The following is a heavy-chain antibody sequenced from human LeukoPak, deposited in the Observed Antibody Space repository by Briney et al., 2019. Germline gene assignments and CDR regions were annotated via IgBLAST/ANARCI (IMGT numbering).Heavy chain of an antibody. V-gene: IGHV4-61*02. Sequence: SETLSPTCTVSGGSISSGSYYWSWIRQPAGKGLEWIGRIYTSGSTNYNPSLKSRVTISVDTSKNQFSLKLSSVTAADTAVYYCARDYQTGDHDAFDIWGQGTMVTVSS. CDR2: IYTSGST. J-gene: IGHJ3*02. CDR1: GGSISSGSYY. D-gene: IGHD7-27*01. CDR3: ARDYQTGDHDAFDI.